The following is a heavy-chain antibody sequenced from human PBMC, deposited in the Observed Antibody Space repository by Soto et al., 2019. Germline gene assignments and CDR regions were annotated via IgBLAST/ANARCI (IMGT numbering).Heavy chain of an antibody. CDR2: IIPIFGTA. V-gene: IGHV1-69*01. Sequence: QVQLVQSGAEVKKPGSSVKVSCKASGGTFSSYAISWVRQAPGHGLEWMGGIIPIFGTANYAQKFQGRVTITAVESTSTAYIELSSLRSEDTALYYCARPVWSAYYFFYGMDVWGQGTTVTCSS. D-gene: IGHD2-8*02. J-gene: IGHJ6*02. CDR1: GGTFSSYA. CDR3: ARPVWSAYYFFYGMDV.